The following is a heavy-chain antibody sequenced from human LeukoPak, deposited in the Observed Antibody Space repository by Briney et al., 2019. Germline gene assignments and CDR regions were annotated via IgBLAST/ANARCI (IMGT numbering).Heavy chain of an antibody. Sequence: GGSLRLSCAASGFTFSSYEMNWVRQTPGKGLEWVSYISSSGSTIYYADSVKGRFTISRDNANNSLYLQMNRLRAEDTAVYYCARGWFSLHYWGQGTLVTVSS. J-gene: IGHJ4*02. CDR3: ARGWFSLHY. CDR1: GFTFSSYE. CDR2: ISSSGSTI. V-gene: IGHV3-48*03. D-gene: IGHD3-16*02.